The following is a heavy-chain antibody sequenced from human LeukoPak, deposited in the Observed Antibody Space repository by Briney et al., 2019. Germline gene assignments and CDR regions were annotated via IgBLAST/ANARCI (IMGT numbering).Heavy chain of an antibody. CDR3: ARGRDGGNSGDDYFDY. V-gene: IGHV4-30-2*01. CDR2: IYHTGGT. J-gene: IGHJ4*02. D-gene: IGHD4-23*01. CDR1: SSSISSGGYS. Sequence: SSETLSLTCIVSSSSISSGGYSWNWIRQPPGKGLEWIGYIYHTGGTYYNPSLKSRVTMSVDRSKNQFSLKLNSVTAADTAVYYCARGRDGGNSGDDYFDYWGQGTLVTVSS.